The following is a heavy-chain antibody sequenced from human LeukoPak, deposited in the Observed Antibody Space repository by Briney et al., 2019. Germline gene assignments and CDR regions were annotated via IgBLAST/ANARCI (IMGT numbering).Heavy chain of an antibody. CDR2: ISGSGGST. V-gene: IGHV3-23*01. Sequence: GGSLRLSCSASGFTLRSYAMGWVRQAPGKGLEWVSAISGSGGSTYYADSVKGRFTISRDNSKNTLYLQMNSLRAEDTAVYYCAKDPLPGRSAEYFQHWGQGTLVTVSS. CDR1: GFTLRSYA. CDR3: AKDPLPGRSAEYFQH. J-gene: IGHJ1*01. D-gene: IGHD2-15*01.